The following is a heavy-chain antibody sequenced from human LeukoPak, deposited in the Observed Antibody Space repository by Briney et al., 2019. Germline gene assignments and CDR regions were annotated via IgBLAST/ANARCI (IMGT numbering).Heavy chain of an antibody. V-gene: IGHV4-34*01. CDR1: GGSFSGYY. CDR3: ARPNYESSGHDAFDI. D-gene: IGHD3-22*01. Sequence: SETLSLTCAVYGGSFSGYYWSWIRQPPGKGLEWIGEINHSGSTNYNPSLKSRVTISVDTSKNQFSLKLSSVTAADTAVSYCARPNYESSGHDAFDIWGRGTMVTVSS. J-gene: IGHJ3*02. CDR2: INHSGST.